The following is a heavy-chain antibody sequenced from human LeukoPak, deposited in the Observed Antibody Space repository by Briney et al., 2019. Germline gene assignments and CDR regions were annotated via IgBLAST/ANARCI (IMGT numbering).Heavy chain of an antibody. Sequence: PSETLSLTCTVSGYSISSGYYWGWIRQPPGKGLEWIGSIYHSGSTYYNPSLKSRVTISVDTSKNQFSLKLSSVTAADTAVYYCARESEYSSSSGFDYWGQGTLVTVSS. CDR1: GYSISSGYY. J-gene: IGHJ4*02. CDR2: IYHSGST. CDR3: ARESEYSSSSGFDY. D-gene: IGHD6-6*01. V-gene: IGHV4-38-2*02.